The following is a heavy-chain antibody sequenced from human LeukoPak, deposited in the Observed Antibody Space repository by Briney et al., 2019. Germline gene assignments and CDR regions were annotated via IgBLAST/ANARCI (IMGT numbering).Heavy chain of an antibody. J-gene: IGHJ4*02. V-gene: IGHV4-61*02. CDR2: IYTSGST. Sequence: SQTLSLTCTVSGGSISSGSYYWRWIRQPAGKGLEWIGRIYTSGSTNYNPSLKSRVTISVDTSKNQFSLKLSSVTAADTAVYYCARGPSAMWLGYWGQGTLVTVSS. CDR3: ARGPSAMWLGY. CDR1: GGSISSGSYY. D-gene: IGHD2-21*01.